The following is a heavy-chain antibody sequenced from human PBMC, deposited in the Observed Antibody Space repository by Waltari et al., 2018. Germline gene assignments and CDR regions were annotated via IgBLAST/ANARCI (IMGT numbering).Heavy chain of an antibody. D-gene: IGHD1-26*01. J-gene: IGHJ4*02. CDR1: GFTCANSG. CDR3: AKSSGSYYEVFDR. V-gene: IGHV3-23*04. Sequence: EVRLVESGGGLVQRGGSLRLSCAASGFTCANSGRSWVRQAPGKGLECVSSKSGSGGTTYYADSVKGRFTMSKDFSKNTLFLQMNSVRVDDTADYYCAKSSGSYYEVFDRWGRGTLVTVSS. CDR2: KSGSGGTT.